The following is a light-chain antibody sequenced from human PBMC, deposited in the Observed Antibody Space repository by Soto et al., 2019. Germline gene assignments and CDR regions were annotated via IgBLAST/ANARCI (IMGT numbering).Light chain of an antibody. CDR3: QHYNSYSEA. Sequence: AIQMTQSPSSLSASVGDRVTITCRASQGINNDLAWYLQKPGKAPKLLIYDVSALIRGVPSRFSGSGSGTEFTLTISSLQPDDFATYYCQHYNSYSEAFGQGTKVDIK. CDR2: DVS. J-gene: IGKJ1*01. CDR1: QGINND. V-gene: IGKV1-13*02.